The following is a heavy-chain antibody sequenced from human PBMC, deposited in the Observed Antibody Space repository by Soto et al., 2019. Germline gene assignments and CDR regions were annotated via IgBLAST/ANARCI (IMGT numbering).Heavy chain of an antibody. V-gene: IGHV3-74*01. CDR2: IISGGSRV. CDR3: ARERTSKGGMDV. CDR1: GFTFSNDW. J-gene: IGHJ6*02. Sequence: PGGSLRPSCAASGFTFSNDWMNWVRQGPGKGLEWVSRIISGGSRVSYADSVKGRFTIARDNAKNTLYLEMHSLTAEDTAVYYCARERTSKGGMDVWGQGTTVTVSS.